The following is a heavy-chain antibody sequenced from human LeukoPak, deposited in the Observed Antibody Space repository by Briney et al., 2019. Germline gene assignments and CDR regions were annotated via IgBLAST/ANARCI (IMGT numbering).Heavy chain of an antibody. D-gene: IGHD3-10*01. Sequence: ASVKVSCKASGYTFTGYYMHWVRQAPGQGLEWMGWINPNSDGTNYAQKFQGRVTMTRDTSISTAYMELSRLRSDDTAVYYCARTMVRGAYRPITYYDYWGQGTLVTVSS. V-gene: IGHV1-2*02. CDR2: INPNSDGT. J-gene: IGHJ4*02. CDR1: GYTFTGYY. CDR3: ARTMVRGAYRPITYYDY.